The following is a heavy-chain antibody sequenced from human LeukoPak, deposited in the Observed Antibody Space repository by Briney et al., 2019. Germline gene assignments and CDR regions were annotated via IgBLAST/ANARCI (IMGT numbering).Heavy chain of an antibody. CDR1: GYTFTSYG. CDR2: ISAYNGNT. D-gene: IGHD3-22*01. CDR3: ARGRYSYDSSGYLDY. V-gene: IGHV1-18*01. Sequence: GASVKVSCKASGYTFTSYGISWVRQAPGQGLEWMGWISAYNGNTNYAQKLKGRVTMTTDTSTSTAYMELRSLRSDDTAVYYCARGRYSYDSSGYLDYWGQGTLATVSS. J-gene: IGHJ4*02.